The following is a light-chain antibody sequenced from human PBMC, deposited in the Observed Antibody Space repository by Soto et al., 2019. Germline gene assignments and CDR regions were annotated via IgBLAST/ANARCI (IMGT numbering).Light chain of an antibody. Sequence: EIVMTQSPATLPVSPGERVTLSCRASQSVNRNLAWFQQKPGQPPRPLIYDASTRATGIPARFSGSGSGTEFTLTISSQQSEDFAVYFCLQYDNWPPYTFGQGTKLEIK. V-gene: IGKV3-15*01. J-gene: IGKJ2*01. CDR3: LQYDNWPPYT. CDR1: QSVNRN. CDR2: DAS.